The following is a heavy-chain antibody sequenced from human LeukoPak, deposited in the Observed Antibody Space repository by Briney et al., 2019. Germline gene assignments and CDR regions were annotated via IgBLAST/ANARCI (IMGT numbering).Heavy chain of an antibody. Sequence: SVKVSCKASGYTFTSYGISWVRQAPGQGLEGMGWISAYNGNTNYAQKLQGRVTMTTATSTSTAYMELRSLRSDDTAVYYRARALGPPTAMVKIWGQGTLVTVSS. CDR3: ARALGPPTAMVKI. J-gene: IGHJ4*02. CDR1: GYTFTSYG. CDR2: ISAYNGNT. D-gene: IGHD5-18*01. V-gene: IGHV1-18*01.